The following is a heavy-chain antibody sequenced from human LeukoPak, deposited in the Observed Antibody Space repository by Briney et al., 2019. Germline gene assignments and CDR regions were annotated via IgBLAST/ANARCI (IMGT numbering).Heavy chain of an antibody. Sequence: GGSLRLSCAASGFTFSNYGMHWVRQAPGKGLEWVAVISYDGSNKYYADSVKGRFTISRDNSKNTLYLQMNSLRAEDTAVYYCARVYRLQEAVAGFDYWGQGTLVTVSS. CDR2: ISYDGSNK. D-gene: IGHD6-19*01. V-gene: IGHV3-30*19. CDR1: GFTFSNYG. J-gene: IGHJ4*02. CDR3: ARVYRLQEAVAGFDY.